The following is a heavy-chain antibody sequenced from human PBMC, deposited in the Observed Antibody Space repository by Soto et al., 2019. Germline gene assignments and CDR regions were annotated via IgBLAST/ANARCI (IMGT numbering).Heavy chain of an antibody. CDR2: IYPGDSDT. CDR3: ARTYYDYVWGSYRYPLYFGY. Sequence: PGESLKISCKGSGYSFTSYWIGWVRQMPGKGLEWMGIIYPGDSDTRYSPSFQGQVTISADKSISTAYLQWSSLKASDTAMYYCARTYYDYVWGSYRYPLYFGYWGQGTLVTVS. D-gene: IGHD3-16*02. V-gene: IGHV5-51*01. CDR1: GYSFTSYW. J-gene: IGHJ4*02.